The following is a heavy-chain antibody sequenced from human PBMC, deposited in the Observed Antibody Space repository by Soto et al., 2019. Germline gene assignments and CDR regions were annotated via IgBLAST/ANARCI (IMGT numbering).Heavy chain of an antibody. V-gene: IGHV2-5*02. CDR3: AHRVLRTVFGLVTTTAIYFDF. J-gene: IGHJ4*02. CDR1: GFSLTTRGVG. Sequence: QITLNGSGPTVVRPTETLTLTCRFSGFSLTTRGVGVGWIRQSPGKAPEWLALIYWDDDKRYSASLKSRLTITKDTSKNQVVLTVSDLDPTDTATYYCAHRVLRTVFGLVTTTAIYFDFWGQGTPVAVSS. CDR2: IYWDDDK. D-gene: IGHD3-3*01.